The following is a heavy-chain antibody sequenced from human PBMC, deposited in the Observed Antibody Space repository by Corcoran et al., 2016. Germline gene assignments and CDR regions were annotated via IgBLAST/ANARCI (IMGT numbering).Heavy chain of an antibody. CDR1: GGSISSYY. CDR2: IYYSGST. CDR3: ARDPDYTL. D-gene: IGHD3-16*01. Sequence: QVQLQESGPGLVKPSETLSLTCTVSGGSISSYYWSWIRQPPGKGLEWIGYIYYSGSTNYNPSLKSRVTISVDTSKNQFSLKLSSVTAADTAVYYCARDPDYTLWGQGTLVTVSS. J-gene: IGHJ4*02. V-gene: IGHV4-59*01.